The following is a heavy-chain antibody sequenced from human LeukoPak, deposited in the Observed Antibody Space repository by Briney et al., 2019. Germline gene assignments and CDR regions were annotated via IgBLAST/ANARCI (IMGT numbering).Heavy chain of an antibody. CDR2: IIGSGGDT. CDR1: GFTFSNYA. D-gene: IGHD3-10*01. Sequence: PGGSLRLFCAASGFTFSNYAMSWVRQAPGKGLEWVSSIIGSGGDTYYADSVKGRFTISRDNSKNTLYLQMNSLRAEDTAVYYCAKDLRTYGSGIYRLPTVIFDYWGQGTLVTASS. CDR3: AKDLRTYGSGIYRLPTVIFDY. V-gene: IGHV3-23*01. J-gene: IGHJ4*02.